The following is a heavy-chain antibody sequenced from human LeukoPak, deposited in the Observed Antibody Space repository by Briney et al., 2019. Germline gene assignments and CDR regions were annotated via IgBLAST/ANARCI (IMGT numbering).Heavy chain of an antibody. CDR1: NGSFSGFY. CDR3: ARDSPNYYDSSGSQSPFDY. V-gene: IGHV4-34*01. Sequence: PSETLSLTCAVYNGSFSGFYWTWIRQPPGKGLEWIGEINHSGSTTYNPSFKSRVTISIDTSKNQFSLKLSSVTAADTAVYYCARDSPNYYDSSGSQSPFDYWGQGTLVTVSS. CDR2: INHSGST. J-gene: IGHJ4*02. D-gene: IGHD3-22*01.